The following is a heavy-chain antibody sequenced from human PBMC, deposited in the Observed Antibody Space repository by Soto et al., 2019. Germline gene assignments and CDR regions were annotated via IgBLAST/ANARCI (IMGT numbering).Heavy chain of an antibody. D-gene: IGHD3-16*01. CDR3: ARDFADLYDYIWGSQFGPYDY. CDR1: GFTFSSYG. J-gene: IGHJ4*02. V-gene: IGHV3-33*01. CDR2: IWYDGSNK. Sequence: GGSLRLSCAASGFTFSSYGMHWVRQAPGKGLEWVAVIWYDGSNKYYADSVKGRFTISRDNSKNTLYLQMNSLRAEDTAVYYCARDFADLYDYIWGSQFGPYDYWGQGTLVTAPQ.